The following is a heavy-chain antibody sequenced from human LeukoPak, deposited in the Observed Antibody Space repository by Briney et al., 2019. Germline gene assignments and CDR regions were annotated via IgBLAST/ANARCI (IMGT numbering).Heavy chain of an antibody. CDR3: AKDLNPYYYDSSAPSQGFDY. CDR1: GFTFSSSG. CDR2: IRGSGDST. V-gene: IGHV3-23*01. D-gene: IGHD3-22*01. Sequence: GGSLRLSCAASGFTFSSSGMSWVRQAPGKGLEWLSAIRGSGDSTYYADSVKGRFTISRDNSKNTLYLQMNSLRAEDTAVYHCAKDLNPYYYDSSAPSQGFDYWGQGTLVTVSS. J-gene: IGHJ4*02.